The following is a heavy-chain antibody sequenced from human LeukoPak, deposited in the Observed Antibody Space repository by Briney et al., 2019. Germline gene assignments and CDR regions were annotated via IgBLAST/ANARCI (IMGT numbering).Heavy chain of an antibody. V-gene: IGHV3-20*04. J-gene: IGHJ4*02. CDR2: INWNGGST. CDR1: GFTFDDYA. D-gene: IGHD3-3*01. Sequence: GGSLRLSCAASGFTFDDYAMHWVRQAPGKGLEWVSGINWNGGSTGYADSVKGRFTISRDNAKNSLYLQMNSLRAEDTAVYYCAKDRDITIFGVVSLFDYWGQGTLVTVSS. CDR3: AKDRDITIFGVVSLFDY.